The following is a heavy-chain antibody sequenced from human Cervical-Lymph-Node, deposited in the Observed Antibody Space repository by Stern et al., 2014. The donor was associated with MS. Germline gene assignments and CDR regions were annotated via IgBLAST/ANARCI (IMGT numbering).Heavy chain of an antibody. CDR2: IYPYDSDT. V-gene: IGHV5-51*01. CDR1: GYSFTIYY. Sequence: EVQLVQSGAEVKKPGESLKISCKLSGYSFTIYYIAWVRQMPGKGLEWMGVIYPYDSDTTYSPSFHGQVTIAADKSIPTAYLQWSSLRASDTAMYYCARHVQGFDYWGQGTLVTVSS. CDR3: ARHVQGFDY. J-gene: IGHJ4*02.